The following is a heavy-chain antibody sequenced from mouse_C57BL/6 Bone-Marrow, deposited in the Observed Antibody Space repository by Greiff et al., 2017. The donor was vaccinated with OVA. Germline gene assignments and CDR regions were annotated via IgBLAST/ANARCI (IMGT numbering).Heavy chain of an antibody. CDR2: LNPSSGHT. J-gene: IGHJ2*01. V-gene: IGHV1-4*01. CDR1: GYTFTSYT. D-gene: IGHD1-1*01. Sequence: QVQLKESGAELARPGASVKMSCKASGYTFTSYTMHWVKQRPGPGLEWIGSLNPSSGHTKYNQKFKDKATLTADKSYSTAYMQLSSLTSEYSAVYYCARGDGSSYGYFDYWGQGTTLTGSS. CDR3: ARGDGSSYGYFDY.